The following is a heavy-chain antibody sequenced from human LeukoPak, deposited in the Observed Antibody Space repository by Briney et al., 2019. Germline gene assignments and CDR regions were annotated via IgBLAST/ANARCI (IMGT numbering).Heavy chain of an antibody. CDR3: ARDGASTDDY. D-gene: IGHD2-2*01. Sequence: GASVKVSCKASGYTFTDYFVKWVRQAPGQGLEWMGWISGNNDNPNYGQKFQGRFTLATDSSTSTAYMELRNLRSDDTVVYYCARDGASTDDYWGQGTLVTVSS. J-gene: IGHJ4*02. CDR2: ISGNNDNP. CDR1: GYTFTDYF. V-gene: IGHV1-18*04.